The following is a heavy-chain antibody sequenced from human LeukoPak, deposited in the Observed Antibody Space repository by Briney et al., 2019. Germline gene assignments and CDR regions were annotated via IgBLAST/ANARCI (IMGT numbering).Heavy chain of an antibody. D-gene: IGHD2-2*01. J-gene: IGHJ5*02. CDR2: IYTSGST. V-gene: IGHV4-4*07. Sequence: SETLSLTCTVSGGSISSYYWSWIRQPAGKGLEGIGRIYTSGSTNYNPSLKSRVTMSVDTSKNQFSLKLSSVTAADTAVYYCARDGADLGYCSSTSCYSSGWFDPWGQGTLVTVSS. CDR1: GGSISSYY. CDR3: ARDGADLGYCSSTSCYSSGWFDP.